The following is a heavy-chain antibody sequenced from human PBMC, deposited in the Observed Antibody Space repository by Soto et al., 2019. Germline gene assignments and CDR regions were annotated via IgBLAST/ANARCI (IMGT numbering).Heavy chain of an antibody. CDR2: ISAYNGNT. CDR1: GYTFTSYG. D-gene: IGHD2-2*01. CDR3: ARTSGDIVVVPAGDAFDI. J-gene: IGHJ3*02. Sequence: ASVKVSCKASGYTFTSYGISWVRQAPGQGLEWMGWISAYNGNTNYAQKLQGRVTMTTDTSTSTAYMELRSLRSDDTAVYYCARTSGDIVVVPAGDAFDIWGQGTMVTVS. V-gene: IGHV1-18*01.